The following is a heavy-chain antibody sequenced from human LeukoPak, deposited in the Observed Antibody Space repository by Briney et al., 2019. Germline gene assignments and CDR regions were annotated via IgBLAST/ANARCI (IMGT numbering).Heavy chain of an antibody. Sequence: PSETLSLTCTVSGGSISSYYWSWIRQPPGMGLEWSGYIYYSGSTNYNPSLKSRVTISVDTSKNQFSLKLSSVTAADTAVYYCARDRHDYGDYGSAYWGQGTLVTVSS. CDR1: GGSISSYY. CDR3: ARDRHDYGDYGSAY. V-gene: IGHV4-59*01. CDR2: IYYSGST. J-gene: IGHJ4*02. D-gene: IGHD4-17*01.